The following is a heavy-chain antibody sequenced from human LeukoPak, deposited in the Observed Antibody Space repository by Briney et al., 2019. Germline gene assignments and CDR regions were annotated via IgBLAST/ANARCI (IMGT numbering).Heavy chain of an antibody. D-gene: IGHD3-3*01. CDR3: ARGGITIFGVGHDAFDI. CDR2: IWYDGSNK. J-gene: IGHJ3*02. CDR1: GFTLSSYG. Sequence: GGSLRLSCAASGFTLSSYGMHWVRQAPGKGLEWVAVIWYDGSNKYYADSVKGRFTISRDNSKNTLYLQMNSLRAEGTAVYYCARGGITIFGVGHDAFDIWGQGTMVTVSS. V-gene: IGHV3-33*01.